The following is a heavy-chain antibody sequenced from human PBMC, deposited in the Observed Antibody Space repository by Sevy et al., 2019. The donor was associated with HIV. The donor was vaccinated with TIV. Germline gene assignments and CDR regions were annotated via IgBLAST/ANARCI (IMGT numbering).Heavy chain of an antibody. D-gene: IGHD3-9*01. CDR2: IYPSDSEI. J-gene: IGHJ4*02. V-gene: IGHV5-51*01. Sequence: GESLKISCKGSGYSFTTYWIGWVRQMPGKDLEWIGIIYPSDSEIRCSPPFQGQVTISADKSISTAYLKWSSLKASDSAMYYCVIGGRDSYVRYNDWHADYWGQGTLVTVSS. CDR3: VIGGRDSYVRYNDWHADY. CDR1: GYSFTTYW.